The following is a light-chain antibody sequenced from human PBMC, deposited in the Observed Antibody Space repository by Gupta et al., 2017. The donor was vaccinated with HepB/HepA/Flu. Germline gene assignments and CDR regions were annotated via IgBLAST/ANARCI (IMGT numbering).Light chain of an antibody. CDR3: QQSYSLPWT. J-gene: IGKJ1*01. V-gene: IGKV1-39*01. Sequence: DIQMTQSPSSLSASVGDRVIITCRASQSISRYLNWYQQKPGKAPKLLIYSTSNLQSGVPSRFNGSGSGTDFTLTINSLQPEDFATYSCQQSYSLPWTFGQRTKVDIK. CDR2: STS. CDR1: QSISRY.